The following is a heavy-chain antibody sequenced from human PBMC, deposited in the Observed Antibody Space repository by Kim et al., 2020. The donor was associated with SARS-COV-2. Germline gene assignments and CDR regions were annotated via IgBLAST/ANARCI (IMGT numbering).Heavy chain of an antibody. V-gene: IGHV4-34*01. J-gene: IGHJ6*02. CDR1: GGSFSGYY. CDR3: ARGERYCDFWSGYPPHFPAGLLV. D-gene: IGHD3-3*01. CDR2: INHSGST. Sequence: SETLSLTCAVYGGSFSGYYWSWIRQPPGKGLEWIGEINHSGSTNYNPSLKSRVTISVDTSKNQFSLKLSSVTAADTAVYYCARGERYCDFWSGYPPHFPAGLLVWGQGTTVTVSS.